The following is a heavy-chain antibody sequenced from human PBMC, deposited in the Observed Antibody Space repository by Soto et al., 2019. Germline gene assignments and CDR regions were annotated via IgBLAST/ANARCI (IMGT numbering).Heavy chain of an antibody. CDR3: AKALPSDVVRDCFDY. J-gene: IGHJ4*02. V-gene: IGHV3-23*01. CDR2: ITGSGDGT. D-gene: IGHD2-2*01. CDR1: GFTFSSYA. Sequence: EVQLLESGGGLVQPGGSLRLSCAASGFTFSSYAMSWVRQDPGQGLEWVSAITGSGDGTYYADSVKGRFTISRDTSKNTLYLQMNCRRAEDTAVYYCAKALPSDVVRDCFDYWCQGTLVTFSA.